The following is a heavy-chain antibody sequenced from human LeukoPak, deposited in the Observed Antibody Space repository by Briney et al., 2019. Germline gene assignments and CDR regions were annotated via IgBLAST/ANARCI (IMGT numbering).Heavy chain of an antibody. Sequence: SETLSLTCAVYGGSFSGYYWSWIRQPPGKGLEWIGEINHSGSTNYNPSLKSRVTISVDTSKNQFSLKLSSVTAADTAVCYCARGLPPEPKYCDYWGQGTLVSVSS. CDR1: GGSFSGYY. J-gene: IGHJ4*02. CDR2: INHSGST. V-gene: IGHV4-34*01. CDR3: ARGLPPEPKYCDY.